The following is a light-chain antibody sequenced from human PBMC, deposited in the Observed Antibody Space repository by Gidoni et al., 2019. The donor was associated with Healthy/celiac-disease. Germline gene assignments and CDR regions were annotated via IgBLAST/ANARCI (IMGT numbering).Light chain of an antibody. Sequence: IVMPHSPATLSVSPGERATLSCRASQSVSSNLAWYQQKPGQAPRLLIYGASTRATGIPARFSGSGSGTEFTLTISSMQSEDFAVYYCQQYNNWIMYTFGQGTKLEIK. CDR1: QSVSSN. J-gene: IGKJ2*01. V-gene: IGKV3-15*01. CDR3: QQYNNWIMYT. CDR2: GAS.